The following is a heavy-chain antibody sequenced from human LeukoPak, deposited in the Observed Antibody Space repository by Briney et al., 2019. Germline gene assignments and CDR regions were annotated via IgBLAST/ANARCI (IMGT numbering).Heavy chain of an antibody. D-gene: IGHD1-1*01. V-gene: IGHV4-38-2*02. J-gene: IGHJ5*02. CDR3: ARDLSRWHWKAWFDP. CDR2: IYHSGST. Sequence: SETLSLTCTVSGYSISSGYYWGWIRQPPGKGLEWIGSIYHSGSTYYNPSLKSRVTISVDTSKNQFSLKLSSVTAADTAVYYCARDLSRWHWKAWFDPWGQGTLVTVSS. CDR1: GYSISSGYY.